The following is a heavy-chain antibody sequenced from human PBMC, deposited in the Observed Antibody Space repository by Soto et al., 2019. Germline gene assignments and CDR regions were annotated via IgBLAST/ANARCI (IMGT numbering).Heavy chain of an antibody. D-gene: IGHD5-18*01. J-gene: IGHJ6*02. CDR3: ACIFSGGYGYGFYYYGMDV. V-gene: IGHV4-39*01. Sequence: PSETLSLTSNISGRPISISTYNGRWIPHPPGKGMEWIGSIYYSGSTYYKPSLKSRVTISVDTSKNQFSLKLISVTAADTAVYYCACIFSGGYGYGFYYYGMDVWGQGT. CDR2: IYYSGST. CDR1: GRPISISTYN.